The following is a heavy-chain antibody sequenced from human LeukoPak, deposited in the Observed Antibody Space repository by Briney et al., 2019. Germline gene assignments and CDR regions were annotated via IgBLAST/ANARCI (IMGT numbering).Heavy chain of an antibody. CDR2: ITSSGSTI. D-gene: IGHD3-3*01. J-gene: IGHJ4*02. V-gene: IGHV3-11*01. CDR3: ARVTNSGFWSGYVDY. CDR1: GFTFSDYY. Sequence: GGSLRLSCAASGFTFSDYYMSWIRQGPGKGLECVSYITSSGSTIYYADSVKGRFTISRDNAKNSLYLQMNSLRAGDTAVYYCARVTNSGFWSGYVDYWGRGTLVTVSS.